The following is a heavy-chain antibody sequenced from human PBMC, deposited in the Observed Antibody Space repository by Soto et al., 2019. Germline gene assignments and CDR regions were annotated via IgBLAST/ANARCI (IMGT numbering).Heavy chain of an antibody. V-gene: IGHV1-69*12. CDR3: ARTVRQLVVCHAIDV. CDR1: GGSFSTYG. Sequence: QVQLVQSRAEVKKPGSSVKVSCKASGGSFSTYGITWVRQAPGQGLEWMGGIIPIFGTPHYAQKFQGRVTITADESTSTAYMELSSLRSEDTAIYYCARTVRQLVVCHAIDVWGQGTTVTVS. D-gene: IGHD6-6*01. CDR2: IIPIFGTP. J-gene: IGHJ6*02.